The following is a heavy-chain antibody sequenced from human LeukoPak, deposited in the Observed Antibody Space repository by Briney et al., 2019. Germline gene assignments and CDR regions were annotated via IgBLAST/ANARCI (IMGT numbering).Heavy chain of an antibody. CDR1: GYTFTGYY. J-gene: IGHJ4*02. D-gene: IGHD3-10*01. Sequence: GASVKVSCKASGYTFTGYYIHWVRQAPGQSLEWMGWVTPNTGGTNYAQKFQGRVTMTRNTSISTAYMELSRLRSDDTAVYYCARDSGERGSGSYLIAYWGQGTLVTVSS. CDR2: VTPNTGGT. V-gene: IGHV1-2*02. CDR3: ARDSGERGSGSYLIAY.